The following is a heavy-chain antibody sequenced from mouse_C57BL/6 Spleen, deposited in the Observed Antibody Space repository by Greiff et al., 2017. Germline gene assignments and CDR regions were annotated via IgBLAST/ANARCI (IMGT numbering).Heavy chain of an antibody. CDR1: GYAFSSYW. CDR3: AGYYYGSSYAMDY. CDR2: IYPGDGDT. D-gene: IGHD1-1*01. V-gene: IGHV1-80*01. Sequence: VQLQQSGAELVKPGASVKISCKASGYAFSSYWMHWVKQRPGKGLEWIGQIYPGDGDTNYNGKFKGKATLTADKSSSTAYMQLSSLTSEDSAVYFCAGYYYGSSYAMDYWGQGTSVTVSS. J-gene: IGHJ4*01.